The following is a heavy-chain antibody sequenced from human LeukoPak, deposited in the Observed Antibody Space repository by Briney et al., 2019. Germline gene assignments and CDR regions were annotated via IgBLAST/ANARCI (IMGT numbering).Heavy chain of an antibody. CDR2: ISAYNGNT. V-gene: IGHV1-18*01. CDR3: ARDNISGYYSLPTY. CDR1: GYTFTSYG. D-gene: IGHD3-3*01. J-gene: IGHJ4*02. Sequence: GASVKVSCKASGYTFTSYGISWVRQAPGRGLEWMGWISAYNGNTNYAQKLQGRVTMTTDTSTSTAYMELRGLRSDDTAVYYCARDNISGYYSLPTYWGQGTLVTVSS.